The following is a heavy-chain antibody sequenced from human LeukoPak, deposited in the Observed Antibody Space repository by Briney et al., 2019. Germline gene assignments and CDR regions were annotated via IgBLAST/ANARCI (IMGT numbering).Heavy chain of an antibody. CDR3: ARRRRIVVVITPFDY. J-gene: IGHJ4*02. CDR1: GGSFSAYY. Sequence: SETLSLTCAVSGGSFSAYYWSWIRQSPGKGLEWIGEINHRGSTNYNPSLKSRVTISVDTSKNQFSLKLSSVTAADTAVYYCARRRRIVVVITPFDYWGQGTLVTVSS. CDR2: INHRGST. V-gene: IGHV4-34*01. D-gene: IGHD3-22*01.